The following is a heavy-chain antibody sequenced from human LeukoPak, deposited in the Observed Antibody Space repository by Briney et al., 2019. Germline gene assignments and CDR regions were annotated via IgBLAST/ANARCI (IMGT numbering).Heavy chain of an antibody. J-gene: IGHJ3*02. V-gene: IGHV3-74*01. CDR2: IGTDGSRT. Sequence: GGYLRLSCAASGFTFSSYWMHWVRQVPGQGLVWVARIGTDGSRTTYADYVQGRFTISRDNAKNTLYLQMNSLRAEDTAVYYCARDKYGGNSNAFDIWGQGTLVTVSS. CDR3: ARDKYGGNSNAFDI. D-gene: IGHD4-23*01. CDR1: GFTFSSYW.